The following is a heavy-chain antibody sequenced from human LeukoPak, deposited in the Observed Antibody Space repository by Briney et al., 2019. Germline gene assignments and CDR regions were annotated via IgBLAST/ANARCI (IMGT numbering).Heavy chain of an antibody. D-gene: IGHD2-2*01. CDR3: ARESDCSSTSCYIDY. CDR2: IIPIFGTA. J-gene: IGHJ4*02. V-gene: IGHV1-69*01. Sequence: ASVTVSCKASGATFSRYAFSWVRQAPGQGLEWMGGIIPIFGTANYAQKFQGRVTITADESTSTAYMELSSLRSEDTAVYYCARESDCSSTSCYIDYWGQGTLVTVSS. CDR1: GATFSRYA.